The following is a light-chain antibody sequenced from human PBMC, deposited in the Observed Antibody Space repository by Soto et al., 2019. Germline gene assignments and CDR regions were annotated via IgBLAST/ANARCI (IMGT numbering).Light chain of an antibody. CDR1: QRIGRN. Sequence: EIVMTQSPATLSVSPGERATLSCRATQRIGRNLAWYQQKPGQAPRLLIFGASTRATVVPARFSGSGSGTQFTLTISSLQSEDFAFYYCQQYNHWPRTFGQGTKVDIK. V-gene: IGKV3-15*01. J-gene: IGKJ2*01. CDR2: GAS. CDR3: QQYNHWPRT.